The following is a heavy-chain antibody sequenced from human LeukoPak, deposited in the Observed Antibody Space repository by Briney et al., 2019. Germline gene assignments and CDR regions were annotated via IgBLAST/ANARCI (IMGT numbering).Heavy chain of an antibody. Sequence: ASVKVSCKASGYAFTSYGISWVRQAPGQGLEWMGWISAYNGNTNYAQKLQGRVTMTTDTSTSTAYMELRSLRSDDTAVYYCARILLRYFDWPYKPFDYWGQGTLVTVSS. CDR3: ARILLRYFDWPYKPFDY. D-gene: IGHD3-9*01. V-gene: IGHV1-18*01. CDR2: ISAYNGNT. CDR1: GYAFTSYG. J-gene: IGHJ4*02.